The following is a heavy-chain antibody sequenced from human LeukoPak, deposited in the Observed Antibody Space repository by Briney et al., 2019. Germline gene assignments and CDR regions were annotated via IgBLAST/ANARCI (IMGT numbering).Heavy chain of an antibody. CDR3: ARDIRDYYDSSGYLPDY. CDR1: GYTFTSYY. CDR2: INPSGGST. V-gene: IGHV1-46*01. J-gene: IGHJ4*02. Sequence: ASVKVSCKASGYTFTSYYMHWVRQAPGQGLEWMGIINPSGGSTSYAQKFPGRVTMTRDTSTSTVYMELSSLRSEDTAVYYCARDIRDYYDSSGYLPDYWGQGTLVTVSS. D-gene: IGHD3-22*01.